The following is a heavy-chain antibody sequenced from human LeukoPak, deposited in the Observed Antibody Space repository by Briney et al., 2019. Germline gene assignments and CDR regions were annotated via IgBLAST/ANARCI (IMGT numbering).Heavy chain of an antibody. CDR1: GFTFSSFA. CDR2: IYSDGSRT. V-gene: IGHV3-64D*06. Sequence: GGSLRLSCAASGFTFSSFAMHWVRQAPGKGLEYLSAIYSDGSRTYYADSVKGRFTISRDNSKNTLYFEMSSLRVEDTAVYYCVKSPGSGWPVWGQGTLVTVSS. CDR3: VKSPGSGWPV. D-gene: IGHD6-19*01. J-gene: IGHJ4*02.